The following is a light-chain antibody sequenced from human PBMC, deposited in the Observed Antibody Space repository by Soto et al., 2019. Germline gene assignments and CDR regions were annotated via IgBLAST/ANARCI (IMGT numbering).Light chain of an antibody. CDR2: DAA. CDR1: QSISSW. V-gene: IGKV1-5*01. Sequence: DIQITQSPSTLSAYVGDRVTITCRASQSISSWLAWYQQKPGKAPNLLIYDAASLEAGVPSRFSGSGTGTEFTLTINSLQPTDFATYYCQQYNSYPWTFGQGTKVDIK. CDR3: QQYNSYPWT. J-gene: IGKJ1*01.